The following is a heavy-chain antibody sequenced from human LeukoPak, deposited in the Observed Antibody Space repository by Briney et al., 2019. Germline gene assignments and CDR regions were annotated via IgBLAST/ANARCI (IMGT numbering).Heavy chain of an antibody. CDR3: AKNSGSTAL. D-gene: IGHD1-26*01. Sequence: GGSLRLSCAASGFTFSNYGMHWVRQAPGKGLEWVSVISYDGSNKYYADSVKGRFTISRDNSKNTLYLQMNSLRAEDTAMYYCAKNSGSTALWGQGTLVTVSS. J-gene: IGHJ4*02. CDR1: GFTFSNYG. V-gene: IGHV3-30*18. CDR2: ISYDGSNK.